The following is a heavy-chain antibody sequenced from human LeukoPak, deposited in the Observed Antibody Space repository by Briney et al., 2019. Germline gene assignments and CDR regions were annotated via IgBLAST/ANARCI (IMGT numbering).Heavy chain of an antibody. CDR3: AKVKSSGWYYFDY. D-gene: IGHD6-19*01. CDR2: IRSKAYGGTT. CDR1: GFTFGDYA. J-gene: IGHJ4*02. V-gene: IGHV3-49*04. Sequence: AGGSLRLSCTASGFTFGDYAMSWVRQAPGKGLEWVGFIRSKAYGGTTEYAASVKGRFTISRDDSKSIAYLQMNSLRAEDTAVYYCAKVKSSGWYYFDYWGQGTLVTVSS.